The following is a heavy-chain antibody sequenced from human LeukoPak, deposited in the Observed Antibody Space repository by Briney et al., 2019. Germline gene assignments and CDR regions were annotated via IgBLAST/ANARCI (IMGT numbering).Heavy chain of an antibody. CDR1: GYTFTSYY. J-gene: IGHJ4*02. CDR2: INPSGGST. D-gene: IGHD3-16*01. CDR3: ARGWGDRGPTN. Sequence: ASVKVSCKASGYTFTSYYMHWVRQAPGQGLEWMGIINPSGGSTSYAQKFQGRVTITADESTSTAYMELSSLRSEDTAVYYCARGWGDRGPTNWGQGTLVTVSS. V-gene: IGHV1-46*01.